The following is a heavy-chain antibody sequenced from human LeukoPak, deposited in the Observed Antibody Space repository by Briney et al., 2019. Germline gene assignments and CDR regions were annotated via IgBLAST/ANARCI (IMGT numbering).Heavy chain of an antibody. CDR3: ARHPHYDFWSGYYTGPGYYFDY. J-gene: IGHJ4*02. V-gene: IGHV4-39*01. CDR2: IYYSGST. Sequence: SETLSLTCAVYGGSFSSYYWGWIRQPPGKGLEWIGSIYYSGSTYYNPSLKSRVTISVDTSKNQFSLKLSSVTAADTAVYYFARHPHYDFWSGYYTGPGYYFDYWGQGTLVTVSS. D-gene: IGHD3-3*01. CDR1: GGSFSSYY.